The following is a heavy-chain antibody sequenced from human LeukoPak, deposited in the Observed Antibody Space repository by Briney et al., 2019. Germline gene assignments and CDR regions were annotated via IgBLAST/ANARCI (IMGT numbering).Heavy chain of an antibody. Sequence: GGSLRLSCAASGFTFSSYAMTWVRQAPGKGLEWVAVISYDGSNKYYADSVKGRFTISRDNSKNTLYLQMNSLRAEDTAVYYCAKEEGDIVVVVAGPYYYYGMDVWGQGTTVTVSS. J-gene: IGHJ6*02. CDR1: GFTFSSYA. CDR2: ISYDGSNK. D-gene: IGHD2-15*01. V-gene: IGHV3-30*18. CDR3: AKEEGDIVVVVAGPYYYYGMDV.